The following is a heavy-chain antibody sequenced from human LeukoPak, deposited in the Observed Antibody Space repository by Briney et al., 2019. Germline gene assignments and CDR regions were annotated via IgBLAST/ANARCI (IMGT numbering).Heavy chain of an antibody. J-gene: IGHJ4*02. Sequence: YPGGSLRLSCAASGFTFSSYAMSWVRQAPGKGLGWVSAISGSGGSTYYADSVKGRFTISRDNSKNTLYLQMNSLRAEDTAVYYCAKDLWSGIMGDYWGQGTLVTVSS. CDR1: GFTFSSYA. D-gene: IGHD3-3*01. CDR2: ISGSGGST. V-gene: IGHV3-23*01. CDR3: AKDLWSGIMGDY.